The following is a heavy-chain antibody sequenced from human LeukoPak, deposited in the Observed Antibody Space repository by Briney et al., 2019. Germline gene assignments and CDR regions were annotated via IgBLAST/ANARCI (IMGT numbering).Heavy chain of an antibody. J-gene: IGHJ3*02. CDR2: ISSSGSTI. D-gene: IGHD3-22*01. V-gene: IGHV3-48*03. CDR3: ARDKWLRNYYDSSGYYLGAFDI. Sequence: GGALRLSCAASGFTFSSYEMNWVRQAPGKGLEWVSYISSSGSTIYYADSVKGRFTISRDNAKNSLYLQMNSLRAEDTAVYYCARDKWLRNYYDSSGYYLGAFDIWGQGTMVTVSS. CDR1: GFTFSSYE.